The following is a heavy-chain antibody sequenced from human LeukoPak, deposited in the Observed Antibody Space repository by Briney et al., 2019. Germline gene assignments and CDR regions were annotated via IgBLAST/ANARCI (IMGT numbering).Heavy chain of an antibody. CDR2: IIPIFGTA. CDR1: GGTFSRYA. Sequence: XVKVSCKASGGTFSRYAISWVRQAPGQGLEWMGRIIPIFGTANYAQKFQGRVTITTDESTSTAYMELSSLRSEDTAVYYCAGDYGGNSGPQLIDYWGQGTLVTVSS. V-gene: IGHV1-69*05. J-gene: IGHJ4*02. D-gene: IGHD4-23*01. CDR3: AGDYGGNSGPQLIDY.